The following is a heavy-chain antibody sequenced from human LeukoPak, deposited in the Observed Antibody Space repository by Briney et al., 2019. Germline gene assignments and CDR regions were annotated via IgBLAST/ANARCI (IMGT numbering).Heavy chain of an antibody. J-gene: IGHJ4*02. CDR1: GGSITSSSYY. CDR2: IYYTGST. D-gene: IGHD3-10*01. Sequence: SETLSLTCTVSGGSITSSSYYWGWIRQPPGKGLEWIGSIYYTGSTYYNPSLKSRLTISVDTSKNQFSLKLSSVTAADTAVYYCARVNRIYCGSGSSFDYWGQGTLVTVSS. CDR3: ARVNRIYCGSGSSFDY. V-gene: IGHV4-39*01.